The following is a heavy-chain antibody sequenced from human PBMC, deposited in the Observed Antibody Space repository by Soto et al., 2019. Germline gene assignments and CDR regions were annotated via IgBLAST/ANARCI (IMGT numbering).Heavy chain of an antibody. V-gene: IGHV4-4*07. CDR1: GDSIGNFY. CDR2: LSASGRT. Sequence: SDTPSLTCAISGDSIGNFYWSWIRQPAGKGLESLGRLSASGRTNYSPSLQSRVTMSLDRSKNRFSLRLTSVSAADTAVYFCARGMGRYFDIWGRGTLVTVSS. CDR3: ARGMGRYFDI. J-gene: IGHJ2*01. D-gene: IGHD2-8*01.